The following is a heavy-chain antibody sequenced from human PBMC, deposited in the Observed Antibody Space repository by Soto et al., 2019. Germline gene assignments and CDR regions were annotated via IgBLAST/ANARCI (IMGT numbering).Heavy chain of an antibody. CDR3: ARNGSGSKYYYYYYMDV. CDR1: GVSISSGGYY. Sequence: SETLSLTCTVSGVSISSGGYYWRWIRQHPGKGLEWIGYIYYSGSTYYNPSLKSRVTISVDTSKNQFSLKLSSVTAADTAVYYCARNGSGSKYYYYYYMDVWGKGTTVTVSS. V-gene: IGHV4-31*03. J-gene: IGHJ6*03. CDR2: IYYSGST. D-gene: IGHD3-10*01.